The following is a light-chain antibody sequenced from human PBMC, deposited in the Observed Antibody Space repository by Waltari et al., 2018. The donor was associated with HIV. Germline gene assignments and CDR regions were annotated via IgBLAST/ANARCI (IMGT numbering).Light chain of an antibody. Sequence: PGERATLPCRASQSVSTYLAWYRQKPGQAPRLLIYDVSNRATGIPDRFSGSGSGTDFTLTISSLEPEDFAIYYCQQRSNWPPITFGQGTRLEIK. CDR1: QSVSTY. J-gene: IGKJ5*01. CDR3: QQRSNWPPIT. CDR2: DVS. V-gene: IGKV3-11*01.